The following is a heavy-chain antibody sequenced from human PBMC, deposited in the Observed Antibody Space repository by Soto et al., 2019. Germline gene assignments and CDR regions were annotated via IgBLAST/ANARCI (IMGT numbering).Heavy chain of an antibody. V-gene: IGHV3-15*07. CDR1: GFTFSNAW. CDR2: IKSKTDGGTT. J-gene: IGHJ6*01. CDR3: SRLPPERYSAYDFXMDV. Sequence: GSLRLSCAASGFTFSNAWMNWVRQAPGKGLEWVGRIKSKTDGGTTDYAAPVKGRFTISRDDSKNILYLQMNNLKTDDTALYYCSRLPPERYSAYDFXMDVWGQGTTVTVS. D-gene: IGHD5-12*01.